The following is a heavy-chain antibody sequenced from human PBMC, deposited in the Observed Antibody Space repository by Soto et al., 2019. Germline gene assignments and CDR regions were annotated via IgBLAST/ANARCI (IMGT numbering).Heavy chain of an antibody. CDR1: GGSFSGYY. CDR3: ATGRGVRGVIITTYYYYGLDV. Sequence: LSLTCAVYGGSFSGYYWSWIRQPPGKGLEWIGEINHSGSTNYNPSLKSRVTISVDTSKNQFSLKLSSVSAADTAVYYCATGRGVRGVIITTYYYYGLDVWGQGTTVTVSS. V-gene: IGHV4-34*01. J-gene: IGHJ6*02. CDR2: INHSGST. D-gene: IGHD3-10*01.